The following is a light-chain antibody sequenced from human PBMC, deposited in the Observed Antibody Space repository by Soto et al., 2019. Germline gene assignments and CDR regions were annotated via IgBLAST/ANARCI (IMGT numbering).Light chain of an antibody. Sequence: QSVLTQPASVSGSPGQSITISCTGSSSDVGAYNYVSWYLQHPGKAPKLLIYGVGNRPSGVSARFSGPKSGDTASLTISGLQAEDEADYYCSSYAHGSIYVFGTGTKVTVL. CDR1: SSDVGAYNY. V-gene: IGLV2-14*01. CDR2: GVG. J-gene: IGLJ1*01. CDR3: SSYAHGSIYV.